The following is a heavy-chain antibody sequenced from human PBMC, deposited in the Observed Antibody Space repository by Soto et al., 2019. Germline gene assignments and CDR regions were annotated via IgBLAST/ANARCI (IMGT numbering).Heavy chain of an antibody. CDR2: RWYDGRNK. CDR1: GVTFGNHG. V-gene: IGHV3-33*01. D-gene: IGHD1-26*01. Sequence: WVSLRDSCTAAGVTFGNHGMQWVRKRPGKGLAWVAVRWYDGRNKYYADYVKGRFTISRDNSKNTLYLQMNSLRVEDTAVYYCVRDHAVGQSDYLRQGTLVTVSS. J-gene: IGHJ4*02. CDR3: VRDHAVGQSDY.